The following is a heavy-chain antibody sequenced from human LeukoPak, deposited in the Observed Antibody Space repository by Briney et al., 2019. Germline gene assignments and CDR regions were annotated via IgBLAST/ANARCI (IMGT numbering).Heavy chain of an antibody. CDR2: IYYSGST. Sequence: PSETLSLTCTVSGGSISSGDYYWSWIRQPPGKGLEWIGYIYYSGSTYYNPSLKSRVTISVDTSKNQFSLKLSSVTAADTAVYYCARVINRPMVRGGWFDPWGQGTLVTVSS. V-gene: IGHV4-30-4*01. CDR1: GGSISSGDYY. CDR3: ARVINRPMVRGGWFDP. J-gene: IGHJ5*02. D-gene: IGHD3-10*01.